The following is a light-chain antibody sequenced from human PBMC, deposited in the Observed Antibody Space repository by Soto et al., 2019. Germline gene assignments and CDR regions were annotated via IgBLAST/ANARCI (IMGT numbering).Light chain of an antibody. CDR3: QQYGSSPLT. Sequence: EIVLTQSPGTLSLSPGERATLSCRASQSVSSSYLDWYQQKPGQAPRLLIYGVSSRATGIPDRFSGSGSGTDFTLTISRLEPEGFAVYYCQQYGSSPLTFGGGTKVEIK. CDR2: GVS. J-gene: IGKJ4*01. V-gene: IGKV3-20*01. CDR1: QSVSSSY.